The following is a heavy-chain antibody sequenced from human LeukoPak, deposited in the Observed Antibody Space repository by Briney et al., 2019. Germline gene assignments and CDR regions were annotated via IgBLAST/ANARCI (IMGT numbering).Heavy chain of an antibody. Sequence: TGGSLRLSCAASGFTFSSYSMNWVRQAPGKGLEWVSSISSSSSYIYYADSVKGRFTISRDNAKNSLYLQMNSLRAEDTAVYYCARDPYHDSSGYYDYWGQGTLVTVSS. CDR2: ISSSSSYI. CDR1: GFTFSSYS. J-gene: IGHJ4*02. D-gene: IGHD3-22*01. V-gene: IGHV3-21*01. CDR3: ARDPYHDSSGYYDY.